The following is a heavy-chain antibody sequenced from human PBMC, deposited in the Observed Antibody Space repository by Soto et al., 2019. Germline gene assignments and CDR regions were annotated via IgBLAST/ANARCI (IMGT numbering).Heavy chain of an antibody. CDR1: GFTFSSYA. Sequence: VGSLRLSCAASGFTFSSYAMSWVRQAPGKGLEWVSAISGSGGSTYYADSVKGRFTISRDNSKNTLYLQMNSLRAEDTAVYYCANTLPKEYCSSTSCYVVGTGAFEIWGQGTMVNVSS. D-gene: IGHD2-2*01. J-gene: IGHJ3*02. CDR3: ANTLPKEYCSSTSCYVVGTGAFEI. CDR2: ISGSGGST. V-gene: IGHV3-23*01.